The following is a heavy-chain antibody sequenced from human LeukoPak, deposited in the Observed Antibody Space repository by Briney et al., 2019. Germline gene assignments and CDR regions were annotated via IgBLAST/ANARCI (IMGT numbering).Heavy chain of an antibody. V-gene: IGHV1-69*05. Sequence: ASVKVSCKASGGTFSSYAISWVRQAPGQGLEWMGGIIPIFGTANYAQKFQGRVTITTDESTSTAYMELSSLRSEDTAVYYCAREGADLTMNWFDPWGQGTLVTVSS. CDR3: AREGADLTMNWFDP. CDR2: IIPIFGTA. J-gene: IGHJ5*02. CDR1: GGTFSSYA. D-gene: IGHD3-3*01.